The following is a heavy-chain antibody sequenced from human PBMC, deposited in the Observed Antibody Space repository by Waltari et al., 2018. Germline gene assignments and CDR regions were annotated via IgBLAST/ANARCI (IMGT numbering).Heavy chain of an antibody. CDR2: NIPNIGTA. Sequence: QVQLVQSGAEVKKPGSSVKVSCKASGGTFSSYAISWVRQAPGQGLEWMGRNIPNIGTANYAQKCQGRVTITADQSTSTAYMELSSLRSEDTAVYYCASPSPWGMATVHAEYFQHWGQGTLVTVAS. J-gene: IGHJ1*01. D-gene: IGHD3-16*01. CDR3: ASPSPWGMATVHAEYFQH. V-gene: IGHV1-69*08. CDR1: GGTFSSYA.